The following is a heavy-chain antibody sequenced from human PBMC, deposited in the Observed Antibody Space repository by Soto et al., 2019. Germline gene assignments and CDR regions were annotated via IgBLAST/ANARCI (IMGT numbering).Heavy chain of an antibody. Sequence: QVQLVQSGAEVKKPGASVKVSCKASGYTFTNYGISWVRQAPGQGLEWMGWMSAYNGNIHYAPKLQGSVTMTTDTSTSTAYMELRSLRSDDTARYYCAPSSCGGMSYSNITAAHYSYGIAVWGQGPTVTVSS. CDR2: MSAYNGNI. D-gene: IGHD2-21*01. V-gene: IGHV1-18*01. CDR1: GYTFTNYG. CDR3: APSSCGGMSYSNITAAHYSYGIAV. J-gene: IGHJ6*02.